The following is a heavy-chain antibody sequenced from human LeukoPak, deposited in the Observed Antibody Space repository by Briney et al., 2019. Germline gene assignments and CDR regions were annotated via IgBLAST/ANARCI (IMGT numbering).Heavy chain of an antibody. CDR1: GFDFSSYG. J-gene: IGHJ4*02. D-gene: IGHD3-3*01. Sequence: GGSLRLSCAASGFDFSSYGMHWVRQAPGRGLEWVAFIRYDGSVIYYADSVKGRFTISSDKSKNTLYLQMNSLRAEDTAVYYCAKEGTIFGVVSDAFDYWGQGTLVTVSS. CDR2: IRYDGSVI. CDR3: AKEGTIFGVVSDAFDY. V-gene: IGHV3-30*02.